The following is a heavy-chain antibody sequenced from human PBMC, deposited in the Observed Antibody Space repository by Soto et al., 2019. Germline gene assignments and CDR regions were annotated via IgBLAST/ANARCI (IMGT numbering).Heavy chain of an antibody. CDR2: IDWNSANI. CDR1: GSPFEDNA. CDR3: AKTSGAGYTLWYFDL. D-gene: IGHD6-13*01. V-gene: IGHV3-9*01. Sequence: EVQLVESGGGSVRLGRSLGLPCPALGSPFEDNAMNWVRQTPGKGLGWVSGIDWNSANIGYADSVKGRFSISRDNAKNSLYLQMHSLRPEDTALYYCAKTSGAGYTLWYFDLWGRGTQVTVSS. J-gene: IGHJ2*01.